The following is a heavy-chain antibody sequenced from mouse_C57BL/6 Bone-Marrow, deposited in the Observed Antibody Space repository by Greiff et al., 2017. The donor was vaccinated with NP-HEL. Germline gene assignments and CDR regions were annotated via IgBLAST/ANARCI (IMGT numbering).Heavy chain of an antibody. CDR3: AIYYSNPWFAY. CDR1: GYTFTNYW. Sequence: VQLQQSGAELVRPGTSVKMSCKASGYTFTNYWIGWAKQRPGHGLEWIGDIYPGGGYTNYNGKFKGKATLTADKSSSSAYMQFSSLTSEDSAIYYCAIYYSNPWFAYWGQGTLVTVSA. V-gene: IGHV1-63*01. D-gene: IGHD2-5*01. CDR2: IYPGGGYT. J-gene: IGHJ3*01.